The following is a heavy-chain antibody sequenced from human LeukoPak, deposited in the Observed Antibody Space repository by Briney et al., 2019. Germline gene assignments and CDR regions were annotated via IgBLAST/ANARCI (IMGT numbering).Heavy chain of an antibody. CDR3: ARGTVAGTGLFYYYYGMDV. CDR2: INPNSGGT. Sequence: ASVKVSCKASGYTVTSYYMHWVRQAPGQGLEWMGWINPNSGGTNYAQKFQGWVTMTRDTSISTAYMELSRLRSDDTAVYYCARGTVAGTGLFYYYYGMDVWGQGTTVTVSS. CDR1: GYTVTSYY. D-gene: IGHD6-19*01. V-gene: IGHV1-2*04. J-gene: IGHJ6*02.